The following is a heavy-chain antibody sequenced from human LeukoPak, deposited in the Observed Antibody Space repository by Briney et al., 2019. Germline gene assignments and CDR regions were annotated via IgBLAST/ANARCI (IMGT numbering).Heavy chain of an antibody. V-gene: IGHV3-7*01. J-gene: IGHJ5*02. D-gene: IGHD3-10*01. CDR1: GFTFSSYG. CDR3: ARDQNGYYASGPGA. Sequence: GGSLRLSCAASGFTFSSYGMTWVRLAPGKGLEWVANIRPDGSEKYYVDSVKGRFTISRDNAKNSLYLQMNSLRAEDTALYYCARDQNGYYASGPGAWGQGTLVTVSS. CDR2: IRPDGSEK.